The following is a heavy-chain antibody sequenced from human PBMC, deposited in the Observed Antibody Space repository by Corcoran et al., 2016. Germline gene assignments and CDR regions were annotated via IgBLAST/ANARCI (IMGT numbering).Heavy chain of an antibody. CDR2: TYYRSKLSN. CDR1: GDSVSSNSAA. Sequence: QVQLQQSGPGLVKPSQTLSLTCAISGDSVSSNSAAWNWIRQSPSRGLEWLGRTYYRSKLSNDYAVSVKSRVTINPDTSKNHFSLQLKSVTADDTAVYYCARGDQWLTGWGQGTLVTVSS. CDR3: ARGDQWLTG. V-gene: IGHV6-1*01. D-gene: IGHD6-19*01. J-gene: IGHJ4*02.